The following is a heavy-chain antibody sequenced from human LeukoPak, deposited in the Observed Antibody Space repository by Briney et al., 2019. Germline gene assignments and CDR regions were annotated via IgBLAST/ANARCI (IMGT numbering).Heavy chain of an antibody. D-gene: IGHD2-2*01. CDR3: ARYCSSTSCPPTYYYYGMDV. CDR2: IIPIFGTA. V-gene: IGHV1-69*13. CDR1: GGTFSSYA. Sequence: GASVKVSCKASGGTFSSYAISWVRQAPGQGLEWMGGIIPIFGTANYAQKFQGRVTITADESTSTAYMELSSLRSEDTAVYYCARYCSSTSCPPTYYYYGMDVWGKGTTVTVSS. J-gene: IGHJ6*04.